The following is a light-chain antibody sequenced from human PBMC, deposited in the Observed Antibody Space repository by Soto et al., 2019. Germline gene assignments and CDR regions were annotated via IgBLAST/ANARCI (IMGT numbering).Light chain of an antibody. CDR3: QQYYSPIT. CDR1: QTVLYSSNNKNY. V-gene: IGKV4-1*01. J-gene: IGKJ5*01. Sequence: DIVMTQYPASLAVSLGETATLICKSSQTVLYSSNNKNYLAWYQQRPGQPPKLLIYWASTRESGVPDRFSGSGSGTDFTLTISSLQADDVAVYYCQQYYSPITFGQGTKVDIK. CDR2: WAS.